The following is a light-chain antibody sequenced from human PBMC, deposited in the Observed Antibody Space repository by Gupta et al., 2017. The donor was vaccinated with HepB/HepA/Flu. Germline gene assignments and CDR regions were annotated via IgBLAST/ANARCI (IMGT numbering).Light chain of an antibody. CDR3: QFYDSSLRAFVV. Sequence: SVLTQPPSVSGAPGQRVTISCTGSSSNIGAGYDVHWYQQLPGTAPKLLIYGNSNRPSGVPDRFSGSKSGTSASLAITGLQAEDEADYYCQFYDSSLRAFVVFGGGTKLTVL. CDR2: GNS. CDR1: SSNIGAGYD. J-gene: IGLJ2*01. V-gene: IGLV1-40*01.